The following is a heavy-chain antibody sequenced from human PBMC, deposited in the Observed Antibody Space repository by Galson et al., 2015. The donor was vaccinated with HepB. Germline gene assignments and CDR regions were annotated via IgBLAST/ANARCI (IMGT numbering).Heavy chain of an antibody. D-gene: IGHD3-3*01. Sequence: PALVKPTQTLTLTCTFSGFSLSTSGVGVGWIRQPPGKALEWLALIYWDDDKRYSPSLKSRLTITKDTSKNQVVLTMTNMDPVDTATCYCAHSGRPYYDFWSAFGWFDPWGQGTLVTVSS. CDR1: GFSLSTSGVG. V-gene: IGHV2-5*02. CDR3: AHSGRPYYDFWSAFGWFDP. J-gene: IGHJ5*02. CDR2: IYWDDDK.